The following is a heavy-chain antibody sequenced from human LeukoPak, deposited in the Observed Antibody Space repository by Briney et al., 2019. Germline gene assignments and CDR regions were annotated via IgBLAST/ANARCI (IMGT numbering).Heavy chain of an antibody. V-gene: IGHV4-59*08. CDR3: ARHVWSNTFYYGSGSPGLDY. CDR2: IYYSGST. Sequence: SETLSLTCIVSSGSISSYYWSWIRQPPGKGLEWIGYIYYSGSTNYNPSLKSRVIISVDTSKSQFSLKLTSVTAADTAVYYCARHVWSNTFYYGSGSPGLDYWGQGILVTVSS. CDR1: SGSISSYY. D-gene: IGHD3-10*01. J-gene: IGHJ4*02.